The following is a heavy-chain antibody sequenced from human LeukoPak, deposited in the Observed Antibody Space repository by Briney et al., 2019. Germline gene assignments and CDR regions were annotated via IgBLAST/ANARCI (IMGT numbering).Heavy chain of an antibody. CDR2: INHSGST. V-gene: IGHV4-34*01. Sequence: SETLSLTCAVYGGSFSGYYWSWIRQPPGKGLEWIGEINHSGSTNYNPSLKSRVTISVDTSKNQFSLKLSSVTAADTAVYYCAREREDTAMGYYYYMDVWGKGTTVTVSS. D-gene: IGHD5-18*01. CDR3: AREREDTAMGYYYYMDV. CDR1: GGSFSGYY. J-gene: IGHJ6*03.